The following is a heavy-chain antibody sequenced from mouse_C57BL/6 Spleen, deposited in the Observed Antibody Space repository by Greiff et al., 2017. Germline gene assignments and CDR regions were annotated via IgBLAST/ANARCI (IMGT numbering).Heavy chain of an antibody. CDR1: GYAFSSYW. D-gene: IGHD1-1*01. CDR2: IYPGDGDT. Sequence: VQLQESGAELVKPGASVKISCKASGYAFSSYWMNWVKQRPGKGLEWIGQIYPGDGDTNYNGKFKGKATLTADKSSSTAYMQLSSLTSEDSAVYFCARSGITTVVAPVYYFDYWGQGTTLTVSS. J-gene: IGHJ2*01. CDR3: ARSGITTVVAPVYYFDY. V-gene: IGHV1-80*01.